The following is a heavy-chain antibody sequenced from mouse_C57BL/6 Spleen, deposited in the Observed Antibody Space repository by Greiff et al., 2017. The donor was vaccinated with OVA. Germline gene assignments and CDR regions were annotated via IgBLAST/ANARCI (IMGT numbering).Heavy chain of an antibody. J-gene: IGHJ2*01. CDR3: AREGWDRGYYFDY. V-gene: IGHV1-4*01. CDR2: INPSSGYT. Sequence: VQGVESGAELARPGASVKMSCKASGYTFTSYTMHWVKQRPGQGLEWIGYINPSSGYTKYNQKFKDKATLTADKSSSTAYMQLSSLTSEDSAVYYCAREGWDRGYYFDYWGQGTTLTVSS. D-gene: IGHD3-3*01. CDR1: GYTFTSYT.